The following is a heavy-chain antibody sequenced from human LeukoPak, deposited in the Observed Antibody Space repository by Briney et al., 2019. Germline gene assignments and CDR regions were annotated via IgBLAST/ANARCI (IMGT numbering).Heavy chain of an antibody. CDR2: ISGSGGNT. J-gene: IGHJ4*02. CDR1: GFTFGSYA. D-gene: IGHD3-10*01. CDR3: AKGYDSGTYYSDY. Sequence: GGSLRLTCAASGFTFGSYAMSWVRQAPGKGLEWVSAISGSGGNTVYADSVKGRFTISRDNSDNTLYLQMNRLRAEDPAVYYCAKGYDSGTYYSDYWGQGTLVTVSS. V-gene: IGHV3-23*01.